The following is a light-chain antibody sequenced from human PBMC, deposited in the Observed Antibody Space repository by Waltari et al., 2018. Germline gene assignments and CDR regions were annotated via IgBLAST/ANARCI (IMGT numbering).Light chain of an antibody. Sequence: EIVLTQSTDPLSLSPGARATLSRKASQYFSGNFLAWYQQRPGQAPRLLFYGASTRATGIPDRFRATGSGTDFILTISRLEPEDFAVYYCQQYNRSPFTFGQGTKLEIK. CDR2: GAS. J-gene: IGKJ2*01. V-gene: IGKV3-20*01. CDR3: QQYNRSPFT. CDR1: QYFSGNF.